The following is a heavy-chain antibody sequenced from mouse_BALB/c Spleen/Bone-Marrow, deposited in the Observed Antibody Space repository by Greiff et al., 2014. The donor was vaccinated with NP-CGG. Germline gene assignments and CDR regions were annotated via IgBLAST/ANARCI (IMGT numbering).Heavy chain of an antibody. Sequence: LVKTGASVKISCKASDYSFTDYYMHWVKQTHGKSLEWIGYISCYNGATSYNQKFKGKATFTVDTSSSTAYMQFSSLTSEDSAVYYGARSGGIYYYGSSYAMDYWGQGTSVTVSS. V-gene: IGHV1S34*01. CDR1: DYSFTDYY. CDR2: ISCYNGAT. D-gene: IGHD1-1*01. CDR3: ARSGGIYYYGSSYAMDY. J-gene: IGHJ4*01.